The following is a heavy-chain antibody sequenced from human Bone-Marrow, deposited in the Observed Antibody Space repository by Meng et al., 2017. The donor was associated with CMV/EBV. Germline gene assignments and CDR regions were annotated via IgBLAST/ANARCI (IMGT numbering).Heavy chain of an antibody. CDR3: AKDLAAGDYYYGMDV. V-gene: IGHV3-23*03. J-gene: IGHJ6*02. Sequence: GESLKISCAASGFTFSSYALNWVRQAPGKGLEWVSIIYSGGSSTYYADSVKGRFTISRDNSKTTLYLQMNSLRVEDTAVYYCAKDLAAGDYYYGMDVWGQGTTVTVSS. CDR2: IYSGGSST. CDR1: GFTFSSYA. D-gene: IGHD6-13*01.